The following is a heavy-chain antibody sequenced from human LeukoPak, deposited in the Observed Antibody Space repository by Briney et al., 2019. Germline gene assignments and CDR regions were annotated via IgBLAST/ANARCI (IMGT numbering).Heavy chain of an antibody. J-gene: IGHJ4*02. CDR3: ARETPDYYDSSGYPDY. V-gene: IGHV1-69*06. D-gene: IGHD3-22*01. CDR1: GGTFSSYA. Sequence: SVKVSCKASGGTFSSYAISWVRQAPGQGLEWMGGIIPIFGTANYAQKFQGRVTITADKSTSTAYMELSSLRSEDTAVYYCARETPDYYDSSGYPDYWGQGTLVTVSS. CDR2: IIPIFGTA.